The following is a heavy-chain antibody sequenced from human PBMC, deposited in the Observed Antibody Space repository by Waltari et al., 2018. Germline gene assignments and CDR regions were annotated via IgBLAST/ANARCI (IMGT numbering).Heavy chain of an antibody. J-gene: IGHJ4*02. CDR2: LSGSGRDT. V-gene: IGHV3-23*01. CDR3: SGGISGTIGSDY. D-gene: IGHD1-7*01. CDR1: GFTFGNYV. Sequence: EVQLLESGGGLVKPGGDLRPACTAPGFTFGNYVMSWVRQAPGKGLEWVSGLSGSGRDTYYAASVRGRFTISRDNSKNTLSLQMNSLRLDDSAVYYCSGGISGTIGSDYWGQGTQVTVSS.